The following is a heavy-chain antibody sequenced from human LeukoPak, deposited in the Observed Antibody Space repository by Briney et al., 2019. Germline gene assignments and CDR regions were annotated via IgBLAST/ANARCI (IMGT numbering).Heavy chain of an antibody. V-gene: IGHV1-18*01. J-gene: IGHJ4*02. CDR1: GYTFTSYG. D-gene: IGHD3-22*01. Sequence: ASVKVSCKASGYTFTSYGISWVRQAPGQGLEWMGWISAYNGNTNYVQKLQGRVTMTTDTSTSTAYMELRSLRSDDTAVYYCARYDSSGYYYTGLDYWGQGTLVTVSS. CDR3: ARYDSSGYYYTGLDY. CDR2: ISAYNGNT.